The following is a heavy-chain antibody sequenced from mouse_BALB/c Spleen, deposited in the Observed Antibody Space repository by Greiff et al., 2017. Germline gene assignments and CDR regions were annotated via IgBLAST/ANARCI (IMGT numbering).Heavy chain of an antibody. J-gene: IGHJ1*01. CDR3: ARCYRYDVYFDV. D-gene: IGHD2-14*01. V-gene: IGHV1-87*01. CDR1: GYTFTSYW. CDR2: IYPGDGDT. Sequence: QVQLQQSGAELARPGASVKLSCKASGYTFTSYWMQWVKQRPGQGLEWIGAIYPGDGDTRYTQKFKGKATLTADKSSSTAYMQLSSLASEDSAVYYCARCYRYDVYFDVWGAGTTVTVSS.